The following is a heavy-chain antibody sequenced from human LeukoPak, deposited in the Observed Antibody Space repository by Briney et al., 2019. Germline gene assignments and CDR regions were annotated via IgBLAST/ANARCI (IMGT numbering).Heavy chain of an antibody. CDR2: IYSGGST. CDR3: AKGSLGSWYYFDY. CDR1: GFTVSSNY. D-gene: IGHD6-13*01. V-gene: IGHV3-66*01. J-gene: IGHJ4*02. Sequence: GGSLRLSCAASGFTVSSNYMSWVRQAPGKGLEWVSVIYSGGSTYYADSVKGRFTISRDNSKNTLYLQMNSLRAEDTAVYYCAKGSLGSWYYFDYWGQGTLVTVSS.